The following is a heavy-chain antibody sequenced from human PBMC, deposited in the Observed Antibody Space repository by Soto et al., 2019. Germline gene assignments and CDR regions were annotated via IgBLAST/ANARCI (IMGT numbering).Heavy chain of an antibody. CDR3: ARDVDEGGFWSGYYSVYYYYGMDV. J-gene: IGHJ6*02. Sequence: PGGSLRLSCAASGFTFSSYGMHWVRQAPGKGLEWVAVIWYDGSNKYYADSVKGRFTISRDNSKNTLYLQMNSLRAEDTAVYYCARDVDEGGFWSGYYSVYYYYGMDVWGQGTTVTVSS. V-gene: IGHV3-33*01. D-gene: IGHD3-3*01. CDR1: GFTFSSYG. CDR2: IWYDGSNK.